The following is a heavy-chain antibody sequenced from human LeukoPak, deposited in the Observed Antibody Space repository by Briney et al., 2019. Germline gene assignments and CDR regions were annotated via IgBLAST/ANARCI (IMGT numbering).Heavy chain of an antibody. V-gene: IGHV3-23*01. CDR3: ARGAGYNYPYYFDY. D-gene: IGHD5-24*01. CDR1: GLSFGAHA. J-gene: IGHJ4*02. Sequence: GGSLRLFCAASGLSFGAHAMHWVRQAPGMGLEWVSGVGGGGQRTHYADSVKGRFTISRDNSKNTLYLQMNSLRAEDTAVYYCARGAGYNYPYYFDYWGQGTLVTVSS. CDR2: VGGGGQRT.